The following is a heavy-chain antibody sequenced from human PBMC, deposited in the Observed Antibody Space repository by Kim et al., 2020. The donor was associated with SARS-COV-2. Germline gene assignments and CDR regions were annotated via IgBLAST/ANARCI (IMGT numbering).Heavy chain of an antibody. CDR2: IKKDGSKK. D-gene: IGHD6-19*01. Sequence: GGSLRLSCAASGFTFSSYWMSWVRQAPGKGLEWVANIKKDGSKKYYVDSVKGRCTISRDNAKNSLYLQMNSLRAEDTAVYYCARDSKVAATHRDYYGMDVWRQAPTLPVPS. V-gene: IGHV3-7*01. CDR3: ARDSKVAATHRDYYGMDV. CDR1: GFTFSSYW. J-gene: IGHJ6*02.